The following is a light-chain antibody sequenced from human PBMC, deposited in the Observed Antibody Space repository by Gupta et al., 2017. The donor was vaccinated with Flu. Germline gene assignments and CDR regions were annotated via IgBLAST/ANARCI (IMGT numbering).Light chain of an antibody. CDR2: STD. CDR3: ILYLTDGVWV. CDR1: SGAVSTSHY. Sequence: SGAVSTSHYPTWIQQTPGQAPRTLIHSTDFRSSVVPRRFSGSILGDKAALTVTGAQADDECMYYCILYLTDGVWVFGGGTNLAVL. J-gene: IGLJ3*02. V-gene: IGLV8-61*01.